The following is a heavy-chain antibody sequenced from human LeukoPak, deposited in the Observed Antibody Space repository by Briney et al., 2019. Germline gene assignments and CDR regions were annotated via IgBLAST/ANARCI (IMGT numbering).Heavy chain of an antibody. CDR2: INPNSGGT. V-gene: IGHV1-2*02. Sequence: GASVKVSCKTSGYIFTDYYMHWVRQAPGQGLEWMGWINPNSGGTNYAQKFQGRVTMTRDTSISTAYMELSRLRSDDTAVYYCARFRFDYYDSSGTSNWFDPWGQGTLVTVSS. CDR1: GYIFTDYY. CDR3: ARFRFDYYDSSGTSNWFDP. J-gene: IGHJ5*02. D-gene: IGHD3-22*01.